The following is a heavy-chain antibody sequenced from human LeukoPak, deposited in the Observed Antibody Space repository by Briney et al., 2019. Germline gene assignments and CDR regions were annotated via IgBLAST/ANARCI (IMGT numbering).Heavy chain of an antibody. V-gene: IGHV1-2*02. CDR1: GYTFTGYY. Sequence: ASVTVSFKASGYTFTGYYMHWLRQAPAQGLEWMGWSNANSGGTSSPHKFQGRITMTRVTSISTAYMELSGLRSDDTALYYCARGSSAYVFVYWGQGTLVTVSS. CDR2: SNANSGGT. J-gene: IGHJ4*02. CDR3: ARGSSAYVFVY. D-gene: IGHD5-12*01.